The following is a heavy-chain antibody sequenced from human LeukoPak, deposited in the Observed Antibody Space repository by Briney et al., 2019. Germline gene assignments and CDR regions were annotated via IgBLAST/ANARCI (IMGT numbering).Heavy chain of an antibody. CDR2: IKQDGSEK. J-gene: IGHJ4*02. V-gene: IGHV3-7*01. D-gene: IGHD2-2*01. CDR3: ARLPPYLSYFDY. Sequence: GGSLILSCAASGFTFSSYWMSWVRQVPGKGLEWVANIKQDGSEKYYVDSVKGRFTISRDNAKNSLYLQMNSLRAEDTAVYYCARLPPYLSYFDYWGQGTLVTVSS. CDR1: GFTFSSYW.